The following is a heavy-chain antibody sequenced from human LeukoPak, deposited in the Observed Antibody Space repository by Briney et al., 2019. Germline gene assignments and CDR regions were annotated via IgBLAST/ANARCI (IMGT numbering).Heavy chain of an antibody. CDR3: ARSPSGSYPFDY. CDR1: GGSISTYY. J-gene: IGHJ4*02. D-gene: IGHD1-26*01. CDR2: IYYSGST. V-gene: IGHV4-59*01. Sequence: PSETLSLTCTVSGGSISTYYGNWIRQAPGKGLEWIGYIYYSGSTNYNPSLKSRVTMSVDTSRNQFSLKLSSVTAADTAVYYCARSPSGSYPFDYWGQGTLVTVSS.